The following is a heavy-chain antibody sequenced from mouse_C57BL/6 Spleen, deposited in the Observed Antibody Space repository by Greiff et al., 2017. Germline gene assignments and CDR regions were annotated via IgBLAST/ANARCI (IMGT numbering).Heavy chain of an antibody. D-gene: IGHD1-1*01. V-gene: IGHV5-4*01. Sequence: EVQLQESGGGLVKPGGSLKLSCAASGFTFSSYAMSWVRQTPEKRLEWVATISDGGSYTYYPDNVKGRFTISRDNAKNNLYLQMSHLKSEDTAMYYWARRPGSSYDWYFDVWGTGTTVTVSS. CDR1: GFTFSSYA. CDR3: ARRPGSSYDWYFDV. CDR2: ISDGGSYT. J-gene: IGHJ1*03.